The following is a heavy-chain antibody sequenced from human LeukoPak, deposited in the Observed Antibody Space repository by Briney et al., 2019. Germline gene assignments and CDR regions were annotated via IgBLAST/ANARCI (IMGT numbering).Heavy chain of an antibody. Sequence: GGSLRLSCAASGLSFGSYVMSWVRPAPGKGLEWVSAISSDGGRTYYADSAKGRFTISRDNSKNTLYLQVNSLRAEDTAVYYCEIKLTSGKLNWGQGILVTVSS. CDR2: ISSDGGRT. V-gene: IGHV3-23*01. CDR3: EIKLTSGKLN. J-gene: IGHJ4*02. D-gene: IGHD3-10*01. CDR1: GLSFGSYV.